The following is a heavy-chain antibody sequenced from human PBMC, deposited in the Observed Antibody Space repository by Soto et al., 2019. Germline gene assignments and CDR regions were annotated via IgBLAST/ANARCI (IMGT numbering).Heavy chain of an antibody. V-gene: IGHV4-31*03. J-gene: IGHJ1*01. CDR2: IYYSGST. CDR3: ARGFQSSGYSGHFQH. CDR1: GGSISSGGYY. D-gene: IGHD3-22*01. Sequence: SETLSLTCTVSGGSISSGGYYWSWIRQHPGKGLEWIGYIYYSGSTYYNPSLKSRVTISVDTSKNQFSLKLSSVTAADTAVYYCARGFQSSGYSGHFQHWGQGTLVTVSS.